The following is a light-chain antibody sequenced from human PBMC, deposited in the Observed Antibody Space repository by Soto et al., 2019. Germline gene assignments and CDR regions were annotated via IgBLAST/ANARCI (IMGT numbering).Light chain of an antibody. V-gene: IGLV2-14*01. CDR2: EVS. CDR1: SSDVGGYNY. J-gene: IGLJ2*01. CDR3: SSYTSSRTLV. Sequence: QSALTQPASVSGSPGQSITIPCIGTSSDVGGYNYVSWYQQHPGKAPKLLIYEVSNWPSGISNRFSGSKSGNTASLTISGLQAEDEADYYCSSYTSSRTLVFGGGTKLTVL.